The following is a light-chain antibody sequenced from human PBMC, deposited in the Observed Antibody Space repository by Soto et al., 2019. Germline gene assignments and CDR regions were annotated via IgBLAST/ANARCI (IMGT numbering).Light chain of an antibody. J-gene: IGKJ5*01. CDR3: QQRHIWPIT. CDR2: DAY. CDR1: QSFRGL. Sequence: EVVLTQSPVTLSLSPGERATLSCRASQSFRGLLAWYQQKPGQAPRLLIYDAYNRATVIPPRFSGSGSGTDFTVTISTLEPEDSAVYYCQQRHIWPITFGQGTRLEIK. V-gene: IGKV3-11*01.